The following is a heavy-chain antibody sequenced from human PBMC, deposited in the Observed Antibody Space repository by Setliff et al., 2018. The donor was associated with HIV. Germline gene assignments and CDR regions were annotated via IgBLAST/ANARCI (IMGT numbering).Heavy chain of an antibody. J-gene: IGHJ4*02. CDR2: VYYTGST. CDR3: ARLRSELGVFDY. V-gene: IGHV4-59*08. D-gene: IGHD1-26*01. Sequence: PSETLSLTCSISGGFISSYYWTWIRQAPGKGLEWIGHVYYTGSTNYNPSVKSRVTISVDTSKNQFSLKLSSVTAADTAVYYCARLRSELGVFDYWVQGTLVTVSS. CDR1: GGFISSYY.